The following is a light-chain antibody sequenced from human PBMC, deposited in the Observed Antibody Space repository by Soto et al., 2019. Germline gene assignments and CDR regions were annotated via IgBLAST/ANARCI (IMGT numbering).Light chain of an antibody. CDR1: QSVSSY. J-gene: IGKJ1*01. V-gene: IGKV3-11*01. CDR2: DAS. CDR3: QQYSIWRT. Sequence: EIVLTQSPATLSLSPGERATLSCRASQSVSSYLAWYQQKPGQAPRLLIYDASTRATGIPARFSGSGSGTDFTLTISRLEPEDFAVYYCQQYSIWRTFGQGTKVDI.